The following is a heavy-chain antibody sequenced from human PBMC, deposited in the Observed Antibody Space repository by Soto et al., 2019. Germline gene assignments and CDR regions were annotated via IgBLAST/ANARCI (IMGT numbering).Heavy chain of an antibody. Sequence: ASVKVSCKASGYTFTSYAMHWVRQAPGQRLEWMGWISAGNGNTKYSQKFQGRVTITRDTSASTAYMELSSLRSEDTAVYYCARAGRWLQLAAFDIWGQGTMVTVSS. V-gene: IGHV1-3*01. J-gene: IGHJ3*02. CDR2: ISAGNGNT. CDR3: ARAGRWLQLAAFDI. D-gene: IGHD5-12*01. CDR1: GYTFTSYA.